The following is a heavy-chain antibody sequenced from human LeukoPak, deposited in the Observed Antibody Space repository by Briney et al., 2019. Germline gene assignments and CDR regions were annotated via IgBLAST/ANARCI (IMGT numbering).Heavy chain of an antibody. D-gene: IGHD6-19*01. CDR1: GGTFSSYA. CDR3: ASTSNIAVARGTFDI. V-gene: IGHV1-69*13. J-gene: IGHJ3*02. Sequence: SVKVSCKASGGTFSSYAISWVRQAPGQGLEWMGGIIPIFGTANYAQKFQGRVTITADESTSTAYMELSSLRSDDTAVYYCASTSNIAVARGTFDIWGQGTMVTVSS. CDR2: IIPIFGTA.